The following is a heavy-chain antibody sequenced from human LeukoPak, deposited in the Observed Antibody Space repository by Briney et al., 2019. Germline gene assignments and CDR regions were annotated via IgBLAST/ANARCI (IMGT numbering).Heavy chain of an antibody. J-gene: IGHJ4*02. CDR2: INYSGST. D-gene: IGHD6-19*01. CDR3: ARGRVAATGY. V-gene: IGHV4-39*07. Sequence: SETLSLTCTVSGGSISSSSYYWGWIRQPPGKGLEWIGSINYSGSTYYNPSLKSRVTISVDTSKNQFSLKLSSVTAADTAVYYCARGRVAATGYWGQGTLVTVSS. CDR1: GGSISSSSYY.